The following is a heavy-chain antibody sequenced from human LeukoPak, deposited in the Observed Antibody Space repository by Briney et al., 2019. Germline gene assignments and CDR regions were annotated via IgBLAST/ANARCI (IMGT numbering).Heavy chain of an antibody. J-gene: IGHJ4*02. Sequence: GGSLRLSCAASGFTFSSYAMSWVRQAPGKGLEWVSAISGSGGSTHYAESVKGRFTISRDTSKNTVYLQMISLSADDTAVYYCAKGDFGVVTRFDYWGQGTLVTVSS. CDR1: GFTFSSYA. D-gene: IGHD3-3*01. V-gene: IGHV3-23*01. CDR2: ISGSGGST. CDR3: AKGDFGVVTRFDY.